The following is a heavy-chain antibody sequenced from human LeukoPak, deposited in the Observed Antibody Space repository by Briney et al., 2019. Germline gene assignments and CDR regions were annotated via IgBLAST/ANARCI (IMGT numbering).Heavy chain of an antibody. CDR1: GYTFTGYY. CDR2: INPNSGGT. Sequence: WASVKVSCKASGYTFTGYYMHWVRQAPGQGLEWMGWINPNSGGTNYAQKFQGRVTMTRDTSISTAYMELSRLRSDDTAVYYCARARGLVVVTAVYWGQGTLVTVSS. V-gene: IGHV1-2*02. D-gene: IGHD2-21*02. J-gene: IGHJ4*02. CDR3: ARARGLVVVTAVY.